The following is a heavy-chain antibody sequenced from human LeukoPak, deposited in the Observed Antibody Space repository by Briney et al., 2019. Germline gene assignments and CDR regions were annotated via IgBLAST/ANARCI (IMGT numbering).Heavy chain of an antibody. V-gene: IGHV3-23*01. J-gene: IGHJ4*02. D-gene: IGHD6-13*01. CDR1: GFTFRNYA. CDR3: AREGTGYSSSWYDPNEDY. Sequence: GGALRLSCAASGFTFRNYAMMWVRQAPGKGLELVSSIRAGGDNTYYADSVKGRFTISRDNSKNTLYLQMNSLRAEDTAVYYCAREGTGYSSSWYDPNEDYWGQGTLVTVSS. CDR2: IRAGGDNT.